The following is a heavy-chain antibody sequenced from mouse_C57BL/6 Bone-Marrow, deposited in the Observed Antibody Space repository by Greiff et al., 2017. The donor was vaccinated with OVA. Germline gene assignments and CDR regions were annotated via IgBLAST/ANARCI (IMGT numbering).Heavy chain of an antibody. V-gene: IGHV1-81*01. CDR1: GYTFTSYG. Sequence: QVQLQQSGAELARPGASVKLSCTASGYTFTSYGISWVQQSPGQGLEWIGEIYPKSGDTTSNEKFKGKATLTADKSSSTAYLELRSLTSEDSAVYFCARKGQGRFAYWGQGTLVTVSA. J-gene: IGHJ3*01. CDR3: ARKGQGRFAY. D-gene: IGHD3-3*01. CDR2: IYPKSGDT.